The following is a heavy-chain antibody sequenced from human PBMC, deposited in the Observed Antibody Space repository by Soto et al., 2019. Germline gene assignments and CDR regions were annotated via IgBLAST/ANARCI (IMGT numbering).Heavy chain of an antibody. J-gene: IGHJ2*01. CDR2: IKQDGSEK. Sequence: EVQLVESGGGLVQPGGSLRLSCAASGFTFKTYWMTWVRQAPGKGLERVANIKQDGSEKYYVDFVRGRFTISRDNAKNSLYLQIDSLRVEDTAVYYCARVANRYFDLWGRGTLVTVSS. V-gene: IGHV3-7*01. CDR1: GFTFKTYW. CDR3: ARVANRYFDL.